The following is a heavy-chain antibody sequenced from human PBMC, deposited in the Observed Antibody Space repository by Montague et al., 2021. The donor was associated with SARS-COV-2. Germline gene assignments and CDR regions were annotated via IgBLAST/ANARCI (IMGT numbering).Heavy chain of an antibody. J-gene: IGHJ4*02. CDR3: ARVSSGWQNSY. V-gene: IGHV6-1*01. CDR1: GDSVSSNSAA. CDR2: TYYRSKWYN. Sequence: CAISGDSVSSNSAAWNCISPSPSSGLAWLGRTYYRSKWYNDSAVSVKSRITIKPDTSKNQFSLQLNSVTPEDTAVYYCARVSSGWQNSYWGQGTLVTVSS. D-gene: IGHD6-19*01.